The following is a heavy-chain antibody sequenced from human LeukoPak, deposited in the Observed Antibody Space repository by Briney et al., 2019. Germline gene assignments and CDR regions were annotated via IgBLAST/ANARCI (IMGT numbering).Heavy chain of an antibody. D-gene: IGHD3-9*01. CDR1: GFTFSSYA. J-gene: IGHJ2*01. Sequence: GASLRLSCAASGFTFSSYAMSWVRQAPVKGLEWVSAISGGGGSTYYADSVKGRFTISRDNSKNTLYLQMNSLRAEDTAVYYCAKNRAGYNWYFDLWGRGTLVTVSS. CDR3: AKNRAGYNWYFDL. CDR2: ISGGGGST. V-gene: IGHV3-23*01.